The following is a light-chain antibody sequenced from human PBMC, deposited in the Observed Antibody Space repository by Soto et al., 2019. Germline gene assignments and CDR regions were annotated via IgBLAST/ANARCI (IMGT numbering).Light chain of an antibody. V-gene: IGLV2-14*01. CDR2: EVS. CDR1: SSDVGGYKY. CDR3: NSLSSTYTVL. Sequence: QSALTQPASVSGSPGQSITISCTGSSSDVGGYKYVSWYQQHPGKAPKVIIYEVSNRPSGVSDRFSGSKSGNTASLTISGLQPEDEADYYCNSLSSTYTVLFGGGTKLTVL. J-gene: IGLJ2*01.